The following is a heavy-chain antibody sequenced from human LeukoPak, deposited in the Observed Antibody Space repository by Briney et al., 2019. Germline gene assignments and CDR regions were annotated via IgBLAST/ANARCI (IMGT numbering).Heavy chain of an antibody. CDR1: GYTFTDSY. Sequence: ASVKVSCKASGYTFTDSYMHWVRQAPGHGLEWMGWINLYTGGTVYAHKFQGRVTMTSDTSISTAYMELSRLRSDDTAIFYCARGRGMGFLEWLLLDSWGQGTLVTVSS. V-gene: IGHV1-2*02. D-gene: IGHD3-3*01. CDR2: INLYTGGT. CDR3: ARGRGMGFLEWLLLDS. J-gene: IGHJ4*02.